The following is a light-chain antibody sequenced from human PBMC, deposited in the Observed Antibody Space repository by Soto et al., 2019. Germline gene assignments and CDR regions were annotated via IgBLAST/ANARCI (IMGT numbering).Light chain of an antibody. J-gene: IGKJ5*01. CDR3: QQGGT. CDR1: QSVNSY. Sequence: EIVLTQSPATLSLSPGERATLSCRASQSVNSYLAWYQQKPGQAPRLLIYDAPNRATGIPARFSGSGSGTDFTLTISSLEPKDFAVYYCQQGGTFGQGTRLEIK. CDR2: DAP. V-gene: IGKV3-11*01.